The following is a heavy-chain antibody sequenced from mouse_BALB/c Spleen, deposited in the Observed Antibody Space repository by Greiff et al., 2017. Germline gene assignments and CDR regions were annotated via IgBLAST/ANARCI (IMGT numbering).Heavy chain of an antibody. Sequence: ESGPGLVQPPQSLSLTCTVTGHSITSAYAWNWIRQFPGNKLEWMGYISYSGSTSYNPSLKSRISITRDTSKNKFFLQLNSVTTEDTATYYCARRYAMDYWGQGTSVTVSS. CDR2: ISYSGST. CDR1: GHSITSAYA. CDR3: ARRYAMDY. J-gene: IGHJ4*01. V-gene: IGHV3-2*02.